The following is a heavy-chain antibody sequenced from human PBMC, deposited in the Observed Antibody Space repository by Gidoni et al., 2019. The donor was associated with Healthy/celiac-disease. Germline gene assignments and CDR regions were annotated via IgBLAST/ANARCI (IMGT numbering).Heavy chain of an antibody. D-gene: IGHD3-9*01. V-gene: IGHV1-69*01. Sequence: QVQLVQSGAEVKKPGSSVKVSCKASGGTISSYGISWVRKAPGQGLEWMGGLIPIFGTAYYTQNFQGRVTITADESTRTSYMVLSSLRSEDTAVYYCARSFYDTFAPGIYDAFDIWGQGTLVTVSS. J-gene: IGHJ3*02. CDR3: ARSFYDTFAPGIYDAFDI. CDR1: GGTISSYG. CDR2: LIPIFGTA.